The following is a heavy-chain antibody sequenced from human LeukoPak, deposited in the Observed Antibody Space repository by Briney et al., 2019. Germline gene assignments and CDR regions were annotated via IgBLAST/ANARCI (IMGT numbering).Heavy chain of an antibody. J-gene: IGHJ4*02. CDR1: GGSFSGYY. Sequence: SETLSLTCAVYGGSFSGYYWSWIRQPPGKGLEWVGEINHSGSTNYNPSLTSRVTISVDTSKNQFSLKLSSVTAADTAVYYCASDPFDYWGQGTLVTVSS. V-gene: IGHV4-34*01. CDR2: INHSGST. CDR3: ASDPFDY.